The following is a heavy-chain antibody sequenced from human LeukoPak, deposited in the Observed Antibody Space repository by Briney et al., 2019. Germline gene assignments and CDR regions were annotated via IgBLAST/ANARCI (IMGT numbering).Heavy chain of an antibody. CDR3: ARVVGLTGYSSSWYSGYYYYMDV. V-gene: IGHV1-69*06. CDR1: GCTFSSYA. D-gene: IGHD6-13*01. J-gene: IGHJ6*03. Sequence: SVKVSCKASGCTFSSYAISWVRQAPGQGLEWMGGIIPIFGTTNYAQKFHDRVKITADKSTSTAYMEFSSQRSEDTAVYYCARVVGLTGYSSSWYSGYYYYMDVWGKGTTVTVSS. CDR2: IIPIFGTT.